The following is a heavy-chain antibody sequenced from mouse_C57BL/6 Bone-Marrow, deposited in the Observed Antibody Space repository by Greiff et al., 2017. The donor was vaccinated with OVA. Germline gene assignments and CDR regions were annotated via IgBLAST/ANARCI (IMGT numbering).Heavy chain of an antibody. CDR2: ISSGGSYT. Sequence: EVQVVESGGDLVKPGGSLKLSCAASGFTFSSYGMSWVRQTPDKRLEWVATISSGGSYTYYPASVKGRFTISRDNAKNTLYLQMSSLKSEDTAMYYCAREDGNYEDFDVWGTGTTVTVSS. J-gene: IGHJ1*03. V-gene: IGHV5-6*01. CDR1: GFTFSSYG. D-gene: IGHD2-1*01. CDR3: AREDGNYEDFDV.